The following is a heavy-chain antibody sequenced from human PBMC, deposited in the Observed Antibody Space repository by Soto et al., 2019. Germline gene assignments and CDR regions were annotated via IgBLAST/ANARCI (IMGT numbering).Heavy chain of an antibody. CDR3: VRDHFYDGSGYYYVGEY. D-gene: IGHD3-22*01. J-gene: IGHJ4*02. Sequence: QVQLVESGGGVVQPGRSLRLSCAASGFIFSTYAMHWVRQAPGKGLEWVALISYDGSKKYYADSVKGRFTISRDNSENTLYMQVNSLRPEDTAVYYCVRDHFYDGSGYYYVGEYWGQGTLVTVSS. V-gene: IGHV3-30-3*01. CDR1: GFIFSTYA. CDR2: ISYDGSKK.